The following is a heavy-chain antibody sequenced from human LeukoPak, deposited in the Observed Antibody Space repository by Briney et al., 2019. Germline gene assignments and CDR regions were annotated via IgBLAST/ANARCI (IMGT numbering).Heavy chain of an antibody. CDR3: AREDPQTTVPEGMDV. CDR2: IYYSGTT. V-gene: IGHV4-59*01. J-gene: IGHJ6*02. Sequence: SETLSLTCTVSGGSIIYYYWSWIRQSPGKGLEWIGYIYYSGTTNYTPSLKSRVTISVDTSKNQFSLPLRSVTAADTAVYYCAREDPQTTVPEGMDVWGQGNTVTVSS. D-gene: IGHD4-17*01. CDR1: GGSIIYYY.